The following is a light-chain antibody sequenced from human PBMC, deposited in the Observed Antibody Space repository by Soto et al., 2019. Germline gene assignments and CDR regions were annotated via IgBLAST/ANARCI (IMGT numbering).Light chain of an antibody. J-gene: IGLJ1*01. Sequence: QSVLTQPPSVSGAPCQRVTISCTGSSSNIGAGYDVHWYQQLPGTAPKLLIYGNSNRPSGVPDRFSGSKSGTSASLAITGLQAEDEADYYCQYYDSSLSVLYVFGTGTK. CDR2: GNS. CDR1: SSNIGAGYD. CDR3: QYYDSSLSVLYV. V-gene: IGLV1-40*01.